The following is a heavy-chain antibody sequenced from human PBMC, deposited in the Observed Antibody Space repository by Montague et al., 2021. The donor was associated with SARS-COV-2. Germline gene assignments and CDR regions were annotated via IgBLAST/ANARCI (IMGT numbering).Heavy chain of an antibody. J-gene: IGHJ4*02. V-gene: IGHV4-59*01. Sequence: SETLSLTCTVSGGSISRYYWSWIRHSPGKGLEWIGNVFYSGSTNYNPSLKSRVTIFVDRSKNQFSLRLSSVTAADTAVYYCARVGFGEYFDYWGQGTLVTVSS. CDR2: VFYSGST. D-gene: IGHD3-10*01. CDR3: ARVGFGEYFDY. CDR1: GGSISRYY.